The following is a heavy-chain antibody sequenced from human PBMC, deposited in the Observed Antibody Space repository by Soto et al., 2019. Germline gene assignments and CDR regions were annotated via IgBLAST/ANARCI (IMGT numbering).Heavy chain of an antibody. D-gene: IGHD3-22*01. CDR1: GGTFSSYA. J-gene: IGHJ4*02. Sequence: SVKVSYKASGGTFSSYAISWVRQAPGQGLEWMGGIIPIFGTANYAQKFQGRVTITADESTSTAYMELSSLRSEDTAVYYCAVNYYYDSSGYYFDYWGQGTLVTVSS. V-gene: IGHV1-69*13. CDR3: AVNYYYDSSGYYFDY. CDR2: IIPIFGTA.